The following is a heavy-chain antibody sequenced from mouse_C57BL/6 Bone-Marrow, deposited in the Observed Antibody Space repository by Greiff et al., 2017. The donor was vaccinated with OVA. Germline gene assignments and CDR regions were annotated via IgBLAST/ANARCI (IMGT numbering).Heavy chain of an antibody. V-gene: IGHV1-50*01. CDR3: AREGDYYGSTYWYCDV. D-gene: IGHD1-1*01. CDR2: IDPSDSYT. Sequence: QVQLQQPGAELVKPGASVKLSCKASGYTFTSYWMQWVKQRPGQGLEWIGEIDPSDSYTNYNQKFKGKATLTVDTSSSTAYMQLSSLTSEDSAVYYCAREGDYYGSTYWYCDVWGTGTTVTVSS. CDR1: GYTFTSYW. J-gene: IGHJ1*03.